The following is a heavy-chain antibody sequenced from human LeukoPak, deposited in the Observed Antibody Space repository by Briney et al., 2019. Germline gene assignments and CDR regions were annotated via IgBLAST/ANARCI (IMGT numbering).Heavy chain of an antibody. J-gene: IGHJ4*02. CDR3: ARTHSSGWSSFDY. V-gene: IGHV3-30*02. D-gene: IGHD6-19*01. Sequence: GGSLRLSCAGSGFSFSSYGMHWVRQAPGKGLEWMAFIRSDGSNKYYADSVKGRFTISRDNSKNTLYLQMNSLRAEDTAVYYCARTHSSGWSSFDYWDQGTLVTVSS. CDR2: IRSDGSNK. CDR1: GFSFSSYG.